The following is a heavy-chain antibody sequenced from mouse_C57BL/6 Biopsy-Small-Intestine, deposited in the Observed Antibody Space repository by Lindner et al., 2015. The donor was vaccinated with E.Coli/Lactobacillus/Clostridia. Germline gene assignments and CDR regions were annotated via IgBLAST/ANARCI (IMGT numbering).Heavy chain of an antibody. Sequence: VQLQESGPXLVKPGASVKISCKASGYAFSSSWMNWVKQRPGHGLEWIGEILPGSGNSNYDEKFKGKATFTADTSSNTAYMQLSSLTTEDSAIYYCACIISDGYYVYAMDYWGQGTSVTVSS. CDR2: ILPGSGNS. CDR3: ACIISDGYYVYAMDY. D-gene: IGHD2-3*01. CDR1: GYAFSSSW. V-gene: IGHV1-9*01. J-gene: IGHJ4*01.